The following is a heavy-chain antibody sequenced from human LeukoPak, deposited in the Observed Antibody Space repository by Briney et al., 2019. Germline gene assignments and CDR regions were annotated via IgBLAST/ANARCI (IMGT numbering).Heavy chain of an antibody. J-gene: IGHJ4*02. D-gene: IGHD6-19*01. CDR3: ARGEPAFSSGWYTYYFDY. CDR1: GGSISSSNW. CDR2: IYHSGST. Sequence: SGTLSLTCAVSGGSISSSNWWSWVRQPPGKGLEWIGEIYHSGSTNYNPSLKSRVTISVDKSKNQFSLKLSSVTAADTAVYYCARGEPAFSSGWYTYYFDYWGQGTLVTVSS. V-gene: IGHV4-4*02.